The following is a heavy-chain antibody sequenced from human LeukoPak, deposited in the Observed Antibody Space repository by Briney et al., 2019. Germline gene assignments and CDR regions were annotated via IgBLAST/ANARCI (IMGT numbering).Heavy chain of an antibody. CDR1: GFTFSSYG. V-gene: IGHV3-30*18. CDR2: ISYDGSNK. Sequence: GGSLRLSCAASGFTFSSYGMHWVRQAPGKGLEWVAVISYDGSNKYYADSVKGRFTISRDNSKNTLYLQVNSLRAEDTAVYYCAKGGKWDVTPFDYWGQGTLVTVSS. J-gene: IGHJ4*02. D-gene: IGHD1-26*01. CDR3: AKGGKWDVTPFDY.